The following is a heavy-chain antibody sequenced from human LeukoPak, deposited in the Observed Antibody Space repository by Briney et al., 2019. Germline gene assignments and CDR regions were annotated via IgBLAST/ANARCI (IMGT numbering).Heavy chain of an antibody. CDR2: MNPHSGNT. J-gene: IGHJ3*02. V-gene: IGHV1-8*03. CDR3: ARGRRDAFDI. CDR1: GYTFTFND. Sequence: ASVKLSCKASGYTFTFNDIQWVRQAAGQGLEWMGWMNPHSGNTGYAQKFLGRITLTRNASTSMAYMELTSLKSEDTAVYYCARGRRDAFDIWGQGTTVTVS.